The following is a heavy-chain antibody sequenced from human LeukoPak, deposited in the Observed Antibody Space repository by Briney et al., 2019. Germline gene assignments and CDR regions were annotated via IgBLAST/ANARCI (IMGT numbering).Heavy chain of an antibody. CDR1: GGSFSGYY. J-gene: IGHJ5*02. V-gene: IGHV4-34*01. CDR2: INHSGST. CDR3: ARYPLYGSGSYNWFDP. D-gene: IGHD3-10*01. Sequence: SETLSLTCAVYGGSFSGYYWSWIRQPPGKGLEWIGEINHSGSTNYNPSLKSRVTLSVDTSKNQFSLKLSSVTVADTAVYYCARYPLYGSGSYNWFDPWGQGTLVTVSS.